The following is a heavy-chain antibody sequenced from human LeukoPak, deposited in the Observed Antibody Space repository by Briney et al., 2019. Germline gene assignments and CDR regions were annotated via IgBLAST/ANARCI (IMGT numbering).Heavy chain of an antibody. J-gene: IGHJ4*02. CDR2: IYYSGST. Sequence: SGTLSLTCIVSGDSVSSGGYYWSSIRQHPGKGLEWVRYIYYSGSTYYNPSLKRRLTISLDTSKNQFSLQLTSVTAADTAVYYCARSSGYNFDYWGQGTLVTVSS. CDR1: GDSVSSGGYY. CDR3: ARSSGYNFDY. V-gene: IGHV4-31*03. D-gene: IGHD6-19*01.